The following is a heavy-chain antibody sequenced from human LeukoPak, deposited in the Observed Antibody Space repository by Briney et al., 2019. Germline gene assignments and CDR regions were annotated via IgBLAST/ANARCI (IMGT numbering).Heavy chain of an antibody. Sequence: SETLSLTCAVSGGSISSGGYSWSWIRQPPGKGLEWIGYIYHSGSTYYNPSLKSRVTISVDRSKNQFSLKLSSGTAADTAVYYCAGEPSIYDSNGYPPPHFDYWGQGTLVTVSS. CDR2: IYHSGST. CDR3: AGEPSIYDSNGYPPPHFDY. CDR1: GGSISSGGYS. J-gene: IGHJ4*02. V-gene: IGHV4-30-2*01. D-gene: IGHD3-22*01.